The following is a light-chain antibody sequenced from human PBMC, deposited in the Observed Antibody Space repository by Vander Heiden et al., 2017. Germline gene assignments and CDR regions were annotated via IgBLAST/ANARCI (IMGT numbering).Light chain of an antibody. CDR2: RDT. CDR1: TIGTKS. J-gene: IGLJ3*02. V-gene: IGLV3-9*01. CDR3: QVWDRNAVV. Sequence: SYDLTQPLSVSVAPGQPARIACGGDTIGTKSVHWYHQRPGQAPVLVIYRDTNRPSGIPERFSGSNSGNTATLTISGSQAGDEGDYFCQVWDRNAVVFGGGTKLTVL.